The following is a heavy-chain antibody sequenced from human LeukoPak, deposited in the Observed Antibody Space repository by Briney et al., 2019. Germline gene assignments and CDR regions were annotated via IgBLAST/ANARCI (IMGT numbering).Heavy chain of an antibody. D-gene: IGHD2-8*01. CDR3: ARTADCTNGVCYTFDY. CDR1: GGTFNSYA. J-gene: IGHJ4*02. CDR2: IIPIFGTA. V-gene: IGHV1-69*13. Sequence: GASVKVSCKASGGTFNSYAISWVRQAPGQGLEWMGGIIPIFGTANYAQKFQGRVTITADESTSTAYMELSRLRSEDTAVYSCARTADCTNGVCYTFDYWGQGTLVTVSS.